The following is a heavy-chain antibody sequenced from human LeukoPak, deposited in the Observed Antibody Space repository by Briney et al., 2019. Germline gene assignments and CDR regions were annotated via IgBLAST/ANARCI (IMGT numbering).Heavy chain of an antibody. CDR1: GYTFTNYG. V-gene: IGHV1-18*01. CDR2: ISAYNGNT. J-gene: IGHJ6*02. D-gene: IGHD6-19*01. CDR3: ARDEYSSGWARWGDYYYYGMDV. Sequence: ASVKVSCTASGYTFTNYGISWVRQAPGQGLEWMGWISAYNGNTNYAQKLQGRVTMTTDTSTSTAYMELRSLRSDDTAVYYCARDEYSSGWARWGDYYYYGMDVWGQGTTVTVSS.